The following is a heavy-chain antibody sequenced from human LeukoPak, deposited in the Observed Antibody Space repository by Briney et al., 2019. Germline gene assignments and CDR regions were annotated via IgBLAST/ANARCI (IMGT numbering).Heavy chain of an antibody. V-gene: IGHV3-7*01. J-gene: IGHJ4*02. Sequence: PGGSLRLSCAASGFTLSNYWMNWVRQAPGKGLEWVANIKPDGSEKYYVDSVKGRFTISRDNAKNSVYLQMNSLRAEDTAVYYCLASGGYWGQGTLVTVSS. D-gene: IGHD6-25*01. CDR2: IKPDGSEK. CDR1: GFTLSNYW. CDR3: LASGGY.